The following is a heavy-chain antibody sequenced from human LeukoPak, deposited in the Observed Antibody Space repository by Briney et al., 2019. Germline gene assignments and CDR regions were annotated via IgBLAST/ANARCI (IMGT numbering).Heavy chain of an antibody. Sequence: GSLRLSCAASGLTFSNYWMNWVRQAPGKGLEWVSYISSSSSTIYYADSVKGRFTISRDNAKNSLYLQMNSLRAEDTAVYYCARAVGSSWGNYWGQGTLVTVSS. J-gene: IGHJ4*02. CDR1: GLTFSNYW. V-gene: IGHV3-48*01. CDR2: ISSSSSTI. D-gene: IGHD6-13*01. CDR3: ARAVGSSWGNY.